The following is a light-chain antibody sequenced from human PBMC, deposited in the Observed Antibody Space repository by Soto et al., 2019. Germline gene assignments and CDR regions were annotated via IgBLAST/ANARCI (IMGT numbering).Light chain of an antibody. CDR3: RSYRTSNTRQIV. V-gene: IGLV2-14*03. J-gene: IGLJ1*01. Sequence: QSVLTQPASVSGSPGQSITISCTGTSSDVGGYNYVSWYQHHPGKASKLMIYDVSNRPSGVSNRFSGSKSGNTASLSISGLQPEDEADYYCRSYRTSNTRQIVCGTGTKVTVL. CDR1: SSDVGGYNY. CDR2: DVS.